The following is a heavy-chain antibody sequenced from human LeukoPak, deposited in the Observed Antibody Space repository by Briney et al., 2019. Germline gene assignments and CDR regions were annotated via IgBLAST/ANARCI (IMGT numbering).Heavy chain of an antibody. CDR2: INTDGSST. CDR3: ARDPKNNYFDY. J-gene: IGHJ4*02. Sequence: GGSLRLSCAASGFTFSTYWMHWVRQAPEKGLVWVSRINTDGSSTTYADSVKGRFTLSRDNARNTLFLQMNSLRAEDTAVYYCARDPKNNYFDYWGQGTLVTVSS. V-gene: IGHV3-74*01. CDR1: GFTFSTYW.